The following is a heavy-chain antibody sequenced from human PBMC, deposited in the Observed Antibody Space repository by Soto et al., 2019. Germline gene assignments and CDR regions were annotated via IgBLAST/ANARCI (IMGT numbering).Heavy chain of an antibody. V-gene: IGHV1-58*01. CDR1: GFTFTSSA. J-gene: IGHJ4*02. Sequence: EASVKVSCKASGFTFTSSAVQWVRQARGQRLEWIGWIVVGSGNTNYAQKFQERVTITRDMSTSTAYMELSSLRSEDTAVYYCAASPSPTYYFDYWGQGTLVTVSS. CDR2: IVVGSGNT. CDR3: AASPSPTYYFDY.